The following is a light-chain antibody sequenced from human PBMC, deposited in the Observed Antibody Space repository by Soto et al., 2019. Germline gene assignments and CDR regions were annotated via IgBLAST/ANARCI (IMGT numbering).Light chain of an antibody. V-gene: IGLV2-11*01. CDR2: DVS. Sequence: QSALTQPRSVSGSPGQSVTISCTGTSSDVGGYNYVSWYQQHPGKAPKLMIYDVSKRPSEVPDRFSGSKSGNTASLTISGLQAEDEADYYCCSYAGSYTSHVVFGGGTKLTVL. J-gene: IGLJ2*01. CDR1: SSDVGGYNY. CDR3: CSYAGSYTSHVV.